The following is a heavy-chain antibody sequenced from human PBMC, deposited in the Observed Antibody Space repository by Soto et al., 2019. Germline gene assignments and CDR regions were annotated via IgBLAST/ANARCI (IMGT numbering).Heavy chain of an antibody. CDR1: GFSVSSSGEG. CDR3: ARIGQQLALDY. Sequence: SGPTLVNPTQTLTLTCTVSGFSVSSSGEGVGWIRQPPGKALEWLAHIFSNDEKSYSTSLKSRLTISKDTSKSQVVLAVTNMDPVDSATYYCARIGQQLALDYRGQGTLVTVSS. D-gene: IGHD6-6*01. CDR2: IFSNDEK. V-gene: IGHV2-26*01. J-gene: IGHJ4*02.